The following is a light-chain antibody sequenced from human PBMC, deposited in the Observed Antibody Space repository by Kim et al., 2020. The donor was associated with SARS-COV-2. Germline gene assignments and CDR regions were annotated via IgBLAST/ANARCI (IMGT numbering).Light chain of an antibody. Sequence: ALGQTVRITCQGDSLRRYYASWYQQKPGQAPLLVIYSKNHRPSGIPDRFSGSSSGNTASLTITGAQAEDEADYYCNSPDTSGNHWVFGGGTQLTVL. J-gene: IGLJ3*02. V-gene: IGLV3-19*01. CDR3: NSPDTSGNHWV. CDR2: SKN. CDR1: SLRRYY.